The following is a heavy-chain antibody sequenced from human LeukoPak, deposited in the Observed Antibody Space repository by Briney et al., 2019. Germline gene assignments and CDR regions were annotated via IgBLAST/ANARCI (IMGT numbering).Heavy chain of an antibody. J-gene: IGHJ3*02. V-gene: IGHV4-61*01. D-gene: IGHD3-22*01. CDR3: ARDRPYYDSSSEAFDI. CDR2: IYYSGST. CDR1: GGSVSSGSYY. Sequence: PSETLSLTCTVSGGSVSSGSYYWSWTRQPPGKGLEWIGYIYYSGSTNYNPSLKSRVTISVDTSKNQFSLKLSSVTAADTAVYFCARDRPYYDSSSEAFDIWGQGTMVTVSS.